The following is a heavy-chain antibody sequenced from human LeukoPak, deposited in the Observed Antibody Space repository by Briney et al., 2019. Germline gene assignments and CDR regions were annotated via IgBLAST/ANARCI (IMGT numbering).Heavy chain of an antibody. Sequence: PGGPLRLSCAASGFTFSNYNMNWVRQAPGKGLEWVSSITSSSTYIYYADSVKGRFTISRDNAKNSLYLQMNSLRAEDTAVYYCARDSDSSGWLDYYMDVWGKGTTVTISS. CDR3: ARDSDSSGWLDYYMDV. CDR2: ITSSSTYI. V-gene: IGHV3-21*01. CDR1: GFTFSNYN. J-gene: IGHJ6*03. D-gene: IGHD6-19*01.